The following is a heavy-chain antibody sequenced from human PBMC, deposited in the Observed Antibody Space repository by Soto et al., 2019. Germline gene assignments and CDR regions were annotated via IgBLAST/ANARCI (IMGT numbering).Heavy chain of an antibody. D-gene: IGHD6-19*01. CDR2: ISWNSGSI. CDR1: GFTFDDYA. V-gene: IGHV3-9*01. CDR3: AKDRGLVLSFYFDY. Sequence: EVQLVESGGGLVQPGRSLRLSCAASGFTFDDYAMHWVRQAPGKGLEWVSGISWNSGSIGYVDSVKGRFTISRDNAKNCLYLQMNSLRAEDTALYYCAKDRGLVLSFYFDYWGQGTLVTVSS. J-gene: IGHJ4*02.